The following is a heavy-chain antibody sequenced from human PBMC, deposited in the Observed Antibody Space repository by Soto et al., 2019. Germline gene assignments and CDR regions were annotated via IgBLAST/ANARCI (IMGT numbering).Heavy chain of an antibody. V-gene: IGHV3-23*01. D-gene: IGHD1-26*01. J-gene: IGHJ4*02. Sequence: PGGSLRLSCAASGFIASNYAMSWVRQAPGKGLEWVSGFSGSGGATFYADSVKGRFTISRDSSKNTIYLQMDRLRADDTAVYSCAKAVGHYWGRGTLVTVSS. CDR1: GFIASNYA. CDR2: FSGSGGAT. CDR3: AKAVGHY.